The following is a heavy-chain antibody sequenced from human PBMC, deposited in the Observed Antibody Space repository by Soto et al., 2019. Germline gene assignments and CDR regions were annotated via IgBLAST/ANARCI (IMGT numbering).Heavy chain of an antibody. J-gene: IGHJ4*02. D-gene: IGHD6-13*01. V-gene: IGHV5-10-1*01. CDR3: VQQYRSSSDLWGY. CDR2: IDPSDSKT. CDR1: EYRFTSYY. Sequence: PGESLKISCKASEYRFTSYYISWVRQMPGKGLEWMGRIDPSDSKTDYSPSFQGHVSISVDRSTNTAYLQWRSLKASDTAMYYCVQQYRSSSDLWGYWGQGTPVTVS.